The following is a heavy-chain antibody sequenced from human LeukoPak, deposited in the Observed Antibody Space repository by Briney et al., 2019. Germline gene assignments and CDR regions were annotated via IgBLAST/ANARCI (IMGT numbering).Heavy chain of an antibody. D-gene: IGHD3-22*01. CDR1: GYTFTAYY. Sequence: ASVKVSCKASGYTFTAYYLHWVRQAPGKGLEWMGGFDPEDGETIYAQKFQGRVTMTEDTSTDTAYMELSSLGSEDTAVYYCARDHKPGGYYYDSSGYRDDNDYWGQGTLVTVSS. V-gene: IGHV1-24*01. CDR3: ARDHKPGGYYYDSSGYRDDNDY. CDR2: FDPEDGET. J-gene: IGHJ4*02.